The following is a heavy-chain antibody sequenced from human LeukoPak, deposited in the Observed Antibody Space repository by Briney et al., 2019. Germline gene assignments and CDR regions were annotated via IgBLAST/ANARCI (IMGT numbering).Heavy chain of an antibody. CDR2: IYYSGST. CDR1: GGSISSYY. J-gene: IGHJ5*02. V-gene: IGHV4-59*01. CDR3: ARESQLVGGFDP. Sequence: SETLSLTCTVSGGSISSYYWSWIRQPPGKGLKWIGYIYYSGSTNYNPSLKSRVTISVDTSKNQFSLKLSSVTAADTAVYYCARESQLVGGFDPWGQGTLVTVSS. D-gene: IGHD6-13*01.